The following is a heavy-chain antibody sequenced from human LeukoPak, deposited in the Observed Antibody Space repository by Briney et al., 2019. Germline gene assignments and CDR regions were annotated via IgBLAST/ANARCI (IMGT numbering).Heavy chain of an antibody. V-gene: IGHV3-30-3*01. CDR1: GFTFSSYV. Sequence: GGSLRLSCAASGFTFSSYVMNWVRQAPGKGLEWVAVISYDGSNKYYADSVKGRFTISRDNSKNTLYLQMNSLRAEDTAVYYCARDRRMQPYYFDYWGQGTLVTVSS. CDR2: ISYDGSNK. J-gene: IGHJ4*02. D-gene: IGHD2-8*01. CDR3: ARDRRMQPYYFDY.